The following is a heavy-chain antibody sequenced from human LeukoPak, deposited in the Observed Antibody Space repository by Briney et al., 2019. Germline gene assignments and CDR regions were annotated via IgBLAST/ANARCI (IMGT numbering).Heavy chain of an antibody. J-gene: IGHJ4*02. CDR1: GYTFTGYY. Sequence: ASVKVSCKASGYTFTGYYMNSVRQAPGQRLEWMGWINTNSGGTNYAQKFQGRVTMTRDTSISTAYMELSRLRSDDTAVYYCVRGGYIYGSDYWGQGTLVTVSS. V-gene: IGHV1-2*02. D-gene: IGHD5-18*01. CDR3: VRGGYIYGSDY. CDR2: INTNSGGT.